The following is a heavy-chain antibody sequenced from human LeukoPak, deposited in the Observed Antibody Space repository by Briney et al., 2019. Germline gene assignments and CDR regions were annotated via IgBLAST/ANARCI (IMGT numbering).Heavy chain of an antibody. Sequence: GESLKISCKGSGYSFTSYWIGWVRQMPGKGLEWMGIIYPGDSDTRYSPSFQGQVTISADKSISTAYLQWSSLKASDAAMYYCARHEDLMASEKGAWFDPWGQGTLVTVSS. J-gene: IGHJ5*02. CDR1: GYSFTSYW. D-gene: IGHD2-8*01. CDR2: IYPGDSDT. V-gene: IGHV5-51*01. CDR3: ARHEDLMASEKGAWFDP.